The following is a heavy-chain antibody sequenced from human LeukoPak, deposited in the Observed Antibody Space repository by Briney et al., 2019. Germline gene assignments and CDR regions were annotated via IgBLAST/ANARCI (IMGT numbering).Heavy chain of an antibody. V-gene: IGHV3-7*01. CDR2: IKQDGSEK. D-gene: IGHD2-15*01. J-gene: IGHJ4*02. CDR1: GFTFSGYW. CDR3: ARDGYCSGGSCYAGYFDY. Sequence: PGGSLRLSCAASGFTFSGYWMSWVRQAPGKGLEWVANIKQDGSEKYYVDSVKGRFTISRDNAKNSLYLQMNSLRDEDTAVYYCARDGYCSGGSCYAGYFDYWGQGTLVTVSS.